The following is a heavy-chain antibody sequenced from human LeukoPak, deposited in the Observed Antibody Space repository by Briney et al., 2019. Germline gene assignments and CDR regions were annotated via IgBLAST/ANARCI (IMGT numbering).Heavy chain of an antibody. V-gene: IGHV1-2*02. CDR3: ARDPGTAEYDFWNYYMDV. D-gene: IGHD3-3*01. CDR2: INPNSGGT. J-gene: IGHJ6*03. CDR1: GYTFTGYY. Sequence: PVASVKVSCKASGYTFTGYYMHWVRQAPGQGLEWMGWINPNSGGTNYAQKFQGRVTMTRDTSISTAYMELSRLRSDDTAVYYCARDPGTAEYDFWNYYMDVWGKGTTVTVSS.